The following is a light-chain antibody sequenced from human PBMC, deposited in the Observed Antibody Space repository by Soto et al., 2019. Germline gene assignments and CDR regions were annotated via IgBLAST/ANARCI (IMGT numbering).Light chain of an antibody. CDR2: GAS. V-gene: IGKV3-15*01. CDR1: QSVSSN. CDR3: QQYNTWPLIT. Sequence: IIMTQSPSTLSVSPWERATLSCRASQSVSSNLAWYQQKPGQAPRLLIYGASTRATGIPARFSGSGSGTDFTLTISSLQSEDFAVYYCQQYNTWPLITFGPGTRLEIK. J-gene: IGKJ5*01.